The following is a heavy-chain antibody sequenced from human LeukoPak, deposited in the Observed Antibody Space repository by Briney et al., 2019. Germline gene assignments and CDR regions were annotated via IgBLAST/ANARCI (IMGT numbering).Heavy chain of an antibody. CDR1: GYTFTGYY. V-gene: IGHV1-3*03. Sequence: ASVKVSCKASGYTFTGYYMHWVRQAPGQRLEWMGWINAGNGNTKYSQEFQGRVTITRDTSASIAYMELSSLRSEDMAVYYCARDSGPSAFDIWGQGTKVTVSS. CDR2: INAGNGNT. J-gene: IGHJ3*02. D-gene: IGHD3-10*01. CDR3: ARDSGPSAFDI.